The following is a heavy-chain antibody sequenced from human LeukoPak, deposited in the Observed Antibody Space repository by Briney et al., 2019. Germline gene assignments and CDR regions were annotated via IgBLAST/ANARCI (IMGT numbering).Heavy chain of an antibody. V-gene: IGHV4-4*02. Sequence: SETLSLTCAVSGGSISSSNWWSWVRQPPGKGLEWIGEIYHSGSTNYNPSLKSRVTISVDKSKNQFSLKLSSVTAADTAVYYCARLKYTVGSGSYYNWFDPWGQGTLVTVSS. CDR2: IYHSGST. CDR1: GGSISSSNW. D-gene: IGHD3-10*01. CDR3: ARLKYTVGSGSYYNWFDP. J-gene: IGHJ5*02.